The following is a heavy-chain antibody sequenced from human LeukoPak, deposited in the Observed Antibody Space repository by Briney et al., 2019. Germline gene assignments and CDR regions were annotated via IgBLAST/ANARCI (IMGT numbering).Heavy chain of an antibody. CDR2: IYYSGNT. CDR3: AREGSGGNIDAFDI. Sequence: SETLSLTCTVSGGSISNSNYYWGWIRQPPGKGLEWIGSIYYSGNTYYNPSLKSRVTISVDTSKNQFSLKVSSVTAADTSVYYCAREGSGGNIDAFDIWGQGTMVAVSS. CDR1: GGSISNSNYY. D-gene: IGHD4-23*01. J-gene: IGHJ3*02. V-gene: IGHV4-39*07.